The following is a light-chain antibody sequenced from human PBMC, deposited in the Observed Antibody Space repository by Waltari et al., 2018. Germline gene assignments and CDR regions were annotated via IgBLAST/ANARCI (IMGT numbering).Light chain of an antibody. CDR1: QDINRW. J-gene: IGKJ5*01. V-gene: IGKV1D-12*01. CDR2: AAS. CDR3: QQADTFPLT. Sequence: DIQMTQSTSSVSASVGDRVTITCRASQDINRWLAWYQQKQGKAPKLLIYAASTLQPWVPSRFSGSGSGTDYTLTINSLQPEDFAIYDCQQADTFPLTFGQGTRLEIK.